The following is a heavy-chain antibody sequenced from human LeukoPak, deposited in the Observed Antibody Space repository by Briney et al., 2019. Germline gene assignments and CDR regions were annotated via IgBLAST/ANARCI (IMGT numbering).Heavy chain of an antibody. CDR1: GFSFSSYW. J-gene: IGHJ3*01. Sequence: GGSLRLSCAASGFSFSSYWMTWARQAPGKGLEWVANIKQDGNEKYYVDSVKGRFTISRDNAKNSLYLQMNSLRAEDTAVYYCATSSDNWNQQGSWGQGTMVTVFS. CDR3: ATSSDNWNQQGS. V-gene: IGHV3-7*01. CDR2: IKQDGNEK. D-gene: IGHD1-20*01.